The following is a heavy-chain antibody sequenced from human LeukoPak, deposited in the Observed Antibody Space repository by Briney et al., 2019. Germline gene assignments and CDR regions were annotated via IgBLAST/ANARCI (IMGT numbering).Heavy chain of an antibody. CDR1: SRPTSGHS. Sequence: PSETLSLTCSVSSRPTSGHSWSWVRQSPGKGLEWIGQISYSGATNYNPSFTSRVTMSLGTSRRQFSLRLIAVTPADTAVYYCARVSQDMVIVPASIPTGLDVTAYSYYMGVWGTGTAVTVSS. CDR2: ISYSGAT. V-gene: IGHV4-59*11. J-gene: IGHJ6*03. CDR3: ARVSQDMVIVPASIPTGLDVTAYSYYMGV. D-gene: IGHD2-2*02.